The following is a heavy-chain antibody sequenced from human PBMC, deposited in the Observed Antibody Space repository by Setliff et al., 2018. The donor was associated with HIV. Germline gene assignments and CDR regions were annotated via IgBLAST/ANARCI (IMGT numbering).Heavy chain of an antibody. CDR2: ISSSPTYI. V-gene: IGHV3-21*01. J-gene: IGHJ1*01. CDR3: AREMAATAHPDDPYFQH. CDR1: GFTFSSYS. D-gene: IGHD6-13*01. Sequence: PGGSLRLSCAASGFTFSSYSMNWVRQAPGKGLEWVSSISSSPTYIYYADSVKGRFTISRDNAKNSLYLQMNSLRAEDTAVYYCAREMAATAHPDDPYFQHWGQGTLVTVSS.